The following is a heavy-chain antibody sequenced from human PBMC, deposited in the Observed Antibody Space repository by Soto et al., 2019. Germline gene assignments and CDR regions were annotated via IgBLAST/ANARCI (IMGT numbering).Heavy chain of an antibody. Sequence: QVQLQESGPGLVKPSETLSLTCTVSGGSISSYYWSWIRQPPGKGLEWIGYIYYSGSTNYNPSLKCRVTLSVDTSKNQCSLKLSSVTAADTAVYYCARLSGFSGFDYWGQGTLVTVSS. CDR1: GGSISSYY. CDR3: ARLSGFSGFDY. D-gene: IGHD6-25*01. J-gene: IGHJ4*02. CDR2: IYYSGST. V-gene: IGHV4-59*08.